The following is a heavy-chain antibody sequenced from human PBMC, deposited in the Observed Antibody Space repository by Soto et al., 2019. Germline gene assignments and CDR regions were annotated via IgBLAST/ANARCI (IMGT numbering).Heavy chain of an antibody. CDR2: IGPDGSNM. Sequence: LRLSCAASGFIFSSHWMHWVRQAPGKGLVWVSHIGPDGSNMRDADSVQGRFTISRDNARNTLYLQMNSLRDEDTAVYYCVRDNNWPYVYWGQRILFTVSS. D-gene: IGHD1-1*01. V-gene: IGHV3-74*01. CDR1: GFIFSSHW. CDR3: VRDNNWPYVY. J-gene: IGHJ4*02.